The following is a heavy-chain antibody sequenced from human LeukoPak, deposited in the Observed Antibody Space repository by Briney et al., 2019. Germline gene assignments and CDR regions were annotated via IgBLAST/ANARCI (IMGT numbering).Heavy chain of an antibody. CDR1: GFTFTSYW. D-gene: IGHD3-3*01. CDR3: ARADYDFWSGYSDY. V-gene: IGHV3-7*01. CDR2: IKQDGSEK. Sequence: GGSLRLSCAASGFTFTSYWVSWVRQAPGKGLEWVANIKQDGSEKYYVDSVKGRFTISRDNAKNSLYLQMNSLRAEDTAVYYCARADYDFWSGYSDYWGQGTLVTVSS. J-gene: IGHJ4*02.